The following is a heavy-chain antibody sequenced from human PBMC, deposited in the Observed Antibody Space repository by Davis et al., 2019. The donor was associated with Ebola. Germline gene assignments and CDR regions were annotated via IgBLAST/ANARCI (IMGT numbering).Heavy chain of an antibody. Sequence: VSVKVSCKASGYTFTSYAMHWVRQAPGQRLEWMGWINAGNGNTKYSQKFQGRVTITRDTSASTAYMELSSLRSEDTAVYYCATLWFGISDVFDIWGQGTMVTVSS. D-gene: IGHD3-10*01. V-gene: IGHV1-3*01. CDR1: GYTFTSYA. CDR2: INAGNGNT. J-gene: IGHJ3*02. CDR3: ATLWFGISDVFDI.